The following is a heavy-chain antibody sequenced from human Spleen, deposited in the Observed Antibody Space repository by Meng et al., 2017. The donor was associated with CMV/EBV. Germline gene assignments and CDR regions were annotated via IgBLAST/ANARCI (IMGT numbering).Heavy chain of an antibody. Sequence: ASGFTFSSYARHGVRQAPGKGLEWVSFISYYGTTKYYADSVKGRFTVSRDNSNNTVYLEMNSLRLEDTAVYYCASVGDSSGYLWFDPWGQGTLVTVSS. CDR3: ASVGDSSGYLWFDP. V-gene: IGHV3-30-3*01. D-gene: IGHD3-22*01. J-gene: IGHJ5*02. CDR1: GFTFSSYA. CDR2: ISYYGTTK.